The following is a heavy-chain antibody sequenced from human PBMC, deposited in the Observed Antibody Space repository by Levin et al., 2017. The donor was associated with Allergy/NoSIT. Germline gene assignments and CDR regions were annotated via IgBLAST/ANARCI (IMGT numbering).Heavy chain of an antibody. J-gene: IGHJ4*02. V-gene: IGHV4-4*07. D-gene: IGHD3-22*01. Sequence: TSETLSLTCTVSGGSISTYYWSWIRQPAGKGLEWIGRISTSGSTNYNPSLESRVTMSLDTSENQVSLKLSSVTAADTAVYHCARGLYDRSLYTVGYWGQGTLVTVSS. CDR1: GGSISTYY. CDR2: ISTSGST. CDR3: ARGLYDRSLYTVGY.